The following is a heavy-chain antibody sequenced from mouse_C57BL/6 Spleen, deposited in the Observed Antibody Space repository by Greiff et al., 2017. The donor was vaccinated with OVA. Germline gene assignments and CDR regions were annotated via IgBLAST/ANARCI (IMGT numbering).Heavy chain of an antibody. Sequence: EVKVEESGPGMVKPSQSLSLTCTVTGYSITSGYDWHWIRHFPGNKLEWMGYISYSGSTNYNPSLKSRISITHDTSKNHFFLKLNSVTTEDTATYYCARRLRRGLGWYFDDWGTGTTVTVSS. CDR1: GYSITSGYD. J-gene: IGHJ1*03. CDR2: ISYSGST. D-gene: IGHD2-4*01. CDR3: ARRLRRGLGWYFDD. V-gene: IGHV3-1*01.